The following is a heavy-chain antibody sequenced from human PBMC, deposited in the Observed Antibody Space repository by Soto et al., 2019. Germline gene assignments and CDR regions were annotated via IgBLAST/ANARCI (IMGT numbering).Heavy chain of an antibody. CDR2: IIPIFGTA. CDR1: GGTFSSYA. CDR3: ARDLYFQAYCSGGSCRGWFDP. D-gene: IGHD2-15*01. V-gene: IGHV1-69*13. Sequence: SVKVSCKASGGTFSSYAISWVRQAPGQGLEWMGGIIPIFGTANYAQKFQGRVTITADESTSTAYMELSSLRSEDTAVYYCARDLYFQAYCSGGSCRGWFDPWGQGTLVTVSS. J-gene: IGHJ5*02.